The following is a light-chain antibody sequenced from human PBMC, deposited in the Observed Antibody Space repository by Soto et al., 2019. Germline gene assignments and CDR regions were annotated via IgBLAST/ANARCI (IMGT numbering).Light chain of an antibody. CDR3: QHFGSSPGFT. J-gene: IGKJ3*01. CDR1: ESIESRY. V-gene: IGKV3-20*01. CDR2: GTS. Sequence: EIVLTQSPATLSLSPGERATLSCRASESIESRYLAWYQQRPGQAPRLLIYGTSSRATGIPDRFSGSGSGTDFSLTISRLEPEDFAVYYCQHFGSSPGFTFGPGTKVDIK.